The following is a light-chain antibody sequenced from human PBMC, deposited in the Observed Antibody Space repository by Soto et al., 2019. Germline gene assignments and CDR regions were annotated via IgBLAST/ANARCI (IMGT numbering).Light chain of an antibody. CDR2: DVS. V-gene: IGLV2-14*01. Sequence: QSALPQPASVSGSPGQSITISCAGTSSDINTYKYVSWYQQHPGKAPKLIIYDVSNRPSGVSDRFSGSKSGNTASLTISGLQPDDDADYYCSSYTITDSKFGGGTKLTVL. J-gene: IGLJ2*01. CDR1: SSDINTYKY. CDR3: SSYTITDSK.